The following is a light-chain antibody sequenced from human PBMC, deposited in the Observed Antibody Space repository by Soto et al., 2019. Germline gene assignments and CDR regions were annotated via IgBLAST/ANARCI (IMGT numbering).Light chain of an antibody. V-gene: IGLV7-46*01. CDR1: TGAVTSGHY. Sequence: QAVVTQEPSLTVSPGGTVTLTCGSSTGAVTSGHYPYWFQQKPGQAPRTLIYDTSNKHSWTPARFSGSLLGGKAALTLSGAQPEDEAEYYCLLSYSGARPVVFGGGTNSPS. CDR3: LLSYSGARPVV. J-gene: IGLJ2*01. CDR2: DTS.